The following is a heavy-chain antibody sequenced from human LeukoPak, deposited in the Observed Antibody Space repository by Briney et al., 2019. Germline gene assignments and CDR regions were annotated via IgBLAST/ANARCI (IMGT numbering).Heavy chain of an antibody. CDR2: IYHSGST. J-gene: IGHJ4*02. CDR3: ARVSSVVAAMWGFDY. D-gene: IGHD2-15*01. V-gene: IGHV4-38-2*02. Sequence: SETLSLTCTVSGYSINSGYYWGWIRQPPGKGLEWIGGIYHSGSTYYNPSLKSRVTISVDTSKNQFPLKLSSVTAADTAVYYCARVSSVVAAMWGFDYWGQGTLVTVSS. CDR1: GYSINSGYY.